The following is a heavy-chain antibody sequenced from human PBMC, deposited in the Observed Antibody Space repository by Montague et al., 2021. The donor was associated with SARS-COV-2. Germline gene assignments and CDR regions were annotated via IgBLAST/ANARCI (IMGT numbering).Heavy chain of an antibody. CDR1: GDSVWSNAAA. V-gene: IGHV6-1*01. CDR2: TNYRSKWTG. D-gene: IGHD4-17*01. J-gene: IGHJ4*02. Sequence: CAISGDSVWSNAAAWNWIRQSPSGGLEWLGRTNYRSKWTGDYATSVEGRISIDPDTSKNQFFLHLRSVTPEDTDVYYCVRDTGSAQAGFDAWGQGTLVTVSS. CDR3: VRDTGSAQAGFDA.